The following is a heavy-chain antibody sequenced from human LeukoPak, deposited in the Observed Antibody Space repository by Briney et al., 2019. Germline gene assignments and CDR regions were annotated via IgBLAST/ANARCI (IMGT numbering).Heavy chain of an antibody. Sequence: ASVKVSCKASGYTFTSYGISWVRQAPGQGLEWMGWISAYNGNTNYAQKLQGRVTMTTDTSTSTAYMELRSLRPDDTAVYYCARDERYSSSWYWFDPWGQGTLVTVSS. V-gene: IGHV1-18*01. D-gene: IGHD6-13*01. CDR1: GYTFTSYG. CDR2: ISAYNGNT. CDR3: ARDERYSSSWYWFDP. J-gene: IGHJ5*02.